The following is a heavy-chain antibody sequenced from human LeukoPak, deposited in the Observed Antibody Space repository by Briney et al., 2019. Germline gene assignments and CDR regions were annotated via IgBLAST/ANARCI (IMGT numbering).Heavy chain of an antibody. CDR1: GFTFSNAW. D-gene: IGHD4-17*01. V-gene: IGHV3-21*01. CDR2: ISSSSSYI. CDR3: ARDNGADY. J-gene: IGHJ4*02. Sequence: GGSLRLSCAASGFTFSNAWMSWVRQAPGKGLEWVSSISSSSSYIYYADSVKGRFTISRDNAKNSLYLQMNSLRAEDTAVYYCARDNGADYWGQGTLVTVSS.